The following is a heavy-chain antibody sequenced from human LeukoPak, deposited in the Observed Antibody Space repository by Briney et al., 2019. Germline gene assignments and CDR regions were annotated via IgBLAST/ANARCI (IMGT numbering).Heavy chain of an antibody. CDR3: ARDRKDRFNWNEGRAADY. Sequence: GSSVKVSCKASGYTFTGYYMHWVRQAPGQGLEWMGWINPNSGGTNCAQKFQGRVTMTRDTSISTAYMELSRLRSDDAAVYYCARDRKDRFNWNEGRAADYWGQGILVTVSS. CDR2: INPNSGGT. D-gene: IGHD1-20*01. V-gene: IGHV1-2*02. CDR1: GYTFTGYY. J-gene: IGHJ4*02.